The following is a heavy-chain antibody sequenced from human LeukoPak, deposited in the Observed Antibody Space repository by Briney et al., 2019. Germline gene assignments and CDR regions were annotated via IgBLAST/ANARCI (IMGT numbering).Heavy chain of an antibody. CDR2: ISYDGSNK. CDR1: GFTVSSYA. D-gene: IGHD5-12*01. V-gene: IGHV3-30*04. CDR3: ARDWVDGYYYYGMDV. J-gene: IGHJ6*04. Sequence: GGSLRLSCAASGFTVSSYAMHWVRQAPGKGLEWVAVISYDGSNKYYADSVKGRFTISRDNSKNTLYLQMNSLRAEDTAVYYCARDWVDGYYYYGMDVWGKGTTVTVSS.